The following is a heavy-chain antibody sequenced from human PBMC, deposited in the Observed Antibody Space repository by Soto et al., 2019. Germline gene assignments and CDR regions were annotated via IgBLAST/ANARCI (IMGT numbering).Heavy chain of an antibody. J-gene: IGHJ4*02. CDR1: GGSISSSSYY. V-gene: IGHV4-39*01. CDR3: ARLSPYYYDSSGYFDY. Sequence: SETLSLTCTVSGGSISSSSYYWGWIRQPPGKGLEWIGSIYYSGSTYYNPSLKSRVTISVDTSKNQFSLKLSSVTAADTAVYYCARLSPYYYDSSGYFDYWGQGTLVTVSS. D-gene: IGHD3-22*01. CDR2: IYYSGST.